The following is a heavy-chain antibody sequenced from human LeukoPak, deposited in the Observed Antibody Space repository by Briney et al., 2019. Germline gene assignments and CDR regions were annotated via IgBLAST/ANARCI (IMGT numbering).Heavy chain of an antibody. CDR3: ATPYDFPRYGMDV. J-gene: IGHJ6*02. Sequence: ASVKVSCKVSGYTLTKLSMHWVRQAPGKGLEWMGGFDPEDGETTYAQKFQGRVTMTEDTSTDTAYMELSSLRSEDTAVYYCATPYDFPRYGMDVWGQGTTVTVSS. CDR2: FDPEDGET. CDR1: GYTLTKLS. D-gene: IGHD2/OR15-2a*01. V-gene: IGHV1-24*01.